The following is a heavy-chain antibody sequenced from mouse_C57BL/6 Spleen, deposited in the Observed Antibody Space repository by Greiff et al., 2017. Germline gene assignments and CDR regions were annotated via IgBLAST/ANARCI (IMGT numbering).Heavy chain of an antibody. CDR3: ARGGYGNYYFDY. CDR2: ISYDGSN. Sequence: EVQVVESGPGLVKPSQSLSLTCSVTGYSITSGYYWNWIRQFPGNKLEWMGYISYDGSNNYNPSLKNRISITRDTSKNQFFLKLNYVTTEDTATYYCARGGYGNYYFDYWGQGTTLTVSS. CDR1: GYSITSGYY. V-gene: IGHV3-6*01. J-gene: IGHJ2*01. D-gene: IGHD2-10*02.